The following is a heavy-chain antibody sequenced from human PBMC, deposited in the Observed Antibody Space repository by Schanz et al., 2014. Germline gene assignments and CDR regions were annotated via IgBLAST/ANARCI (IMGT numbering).Heavy chain of an antibody. CDR2: ISYDGSHK. D-gene: IGHD6-13*01. V-gene: IGHV3-30*04. CDR3: ASDRPQLVGWIGYYDGMDV. J-gene: IGHJ6*02. CDR1: GFTFSNFA. Sequence: QVQLVESGGGVVQPGRSLRLSCAASGFTFSNFAIHWVRQAPGKGLEWVPVISYDGSHKDYADSVKGRFNISRDNSKNTLYLPLNRQRADDTAVYYCASDRPQLVGWIGYYDGMDVWGQGTTVTVSS.